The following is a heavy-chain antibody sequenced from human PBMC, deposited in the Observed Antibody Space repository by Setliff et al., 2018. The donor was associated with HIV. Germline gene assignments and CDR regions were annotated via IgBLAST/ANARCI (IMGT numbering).Heavy chain of an antibody. J-gene: IGHJ5*01. CDR2: INHSGST. D-gene: IGHD3-16*01. CDR3: ARTHHSYIWGSSNWFDS. CDR1: GGSFSAYY. Sequence: KASETLSLTCAVYGGSFSAYYWTWIRQSPGKGLEWIGEINHSGSTNYSPSLKSRVTISVDTSKNQFSLKLNSVTAADTAMYYCARTHHSYIWGSSNWFDSWGQGNMVTVSS. V-gene: IGHV4-34*01.